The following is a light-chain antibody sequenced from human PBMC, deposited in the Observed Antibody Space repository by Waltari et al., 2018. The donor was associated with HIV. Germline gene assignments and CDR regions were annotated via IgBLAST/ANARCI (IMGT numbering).Light chain of an antibody. CDR1: SSNIGHHY. Sequence: QSALTQPPSTSGTPGQTVTIPCSGSSSNIGHHYVSWYQQLPGTAPKLLIYRNSQRPSGVRDRFSGSKSGTSASLAINDLRSEDEAEYHCAAWDDSLSGWVFGGGTNLTVL. CDR2: RNS. CDR3: AAWDDSLSGWV. V-gene: IGLV1-47*01. J-gene: IGLJ3*02.